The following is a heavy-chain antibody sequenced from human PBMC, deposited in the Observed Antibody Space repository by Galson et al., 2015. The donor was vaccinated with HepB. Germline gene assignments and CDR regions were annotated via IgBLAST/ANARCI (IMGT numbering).Heavy chain of an antibody. CDR1: GFTVSSNY. Sequence: SLRLSCAASGFTVSSNYMSWVRQAPGKGLEWVSVIYSGGSTYYADSVKGRFTISRDNSKNTLYLQMNSLRAEDTAVYYCARAVEMATKIDYWGQGTLVTVSS. J-gene: IGHJ4*02. V-gene: IGHV3-53*01. CDR3: ARAVEMATKIDY. CDR2: IYSGGST. D-gene: IGHD5-24*01.